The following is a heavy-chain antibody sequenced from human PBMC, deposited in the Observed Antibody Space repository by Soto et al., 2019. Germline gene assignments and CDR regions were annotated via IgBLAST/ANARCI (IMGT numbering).Heavy chain of an antibody. Sequence: SVKVSCKASGHSLNKYDINWVRQAPGQGPEWMGWVNPNSGETGFAQKFQGRITMTRNTSINTVYMELRSLRSDDTAVYFCSDIGGHWGQGNLVTVSS. V-gene: IGHV1-8*01. D-gene: IGHD2-15*01. CDR1: GHSLNKYD. CDR2: VNPNSGET. CDR3: SDIGGH. J-gene: IGHJ1*01.